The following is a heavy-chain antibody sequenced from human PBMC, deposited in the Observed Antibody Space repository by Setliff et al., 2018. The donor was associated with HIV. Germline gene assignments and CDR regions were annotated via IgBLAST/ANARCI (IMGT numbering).Heavy chain of an antibody. CDR3: ARDCGMGPATDNFDP. Sequence: EASVKVSCKASGYSLSKCGISWVRQAPGQGLEWMGWSSTDNGHTNYAQKLQGRVTMTTDTSTRTAYMELRGLTSDDTAVYYCARDCGMGPATDNFDPWGQGTLVTVSS. CDR1: GYSLSKCG. CDR2: SSTDNGHT. D-gene: IGHD1-1*01. V-gene: IGHV1-18*01. J-gene: IGHJ5*02.